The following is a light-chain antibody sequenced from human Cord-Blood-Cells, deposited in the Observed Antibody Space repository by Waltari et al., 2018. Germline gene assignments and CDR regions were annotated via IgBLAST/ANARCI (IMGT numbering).Light chain of an antibody. CDR1: SSDVGSYNM. Sequence: QSALTQPASVSGDPGQSITITCTGTSSDVGSYNMGSWYQQHPGKAPKLMIYEGSKRPSGVSNRFSGSKSGNTASLTISGLQAEDEADYYCCSYAGSSRVFGGGTKLTVL. V-gene: IGLV2-23*01. CDR2: EGS. CDR3: CSYAGSSRV. J-gene: IGLJ3*02.